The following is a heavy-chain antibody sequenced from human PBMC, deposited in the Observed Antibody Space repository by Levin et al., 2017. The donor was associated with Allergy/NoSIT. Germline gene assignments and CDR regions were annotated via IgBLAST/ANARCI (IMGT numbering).Heavy chain of an antibody. CDR3: AKGSGTVRFLPFDY. CDR1: FFPFLLSS. Sequence: GGSLLLSFSSSFFPFLLSSLLFFLPSPFPFLSFVSAISGSGGSTYYADSVKGRFTISRDNSKNTLYLQMNSLRAEDTAVYYCAKGSGTVRFLPFDYWGQGTLVTVSS. CDR2: ISGSGGST. D-gene: IGHD3-3*01. J-gene: IGHJ4*02. V-gene: IGHV3-23*01.